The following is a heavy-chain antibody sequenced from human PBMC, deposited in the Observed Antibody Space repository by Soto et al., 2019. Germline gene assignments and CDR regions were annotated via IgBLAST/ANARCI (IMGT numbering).Heavy chain of an antibody. CDR1: GFTFSNYA. CDR2: IGGGNDI. V-gene: IGHV3-23*01. D-gene: IGHD3-3*02. CDR3: VKDSVSFNGIYDAFDV. J-gene: IGHJ3*01. Sequence: VQLFESGGGLVQSGGSLRLSCEASGFTFSNYAMSWVRPAPGSGPEWVSTIGGGNDIFYRDSVEGRFTISRDDSKTTMYLQMDKLRVEDTAMYFCVKDSVSFNGIYDAFDVWGQGTVVTVSS.